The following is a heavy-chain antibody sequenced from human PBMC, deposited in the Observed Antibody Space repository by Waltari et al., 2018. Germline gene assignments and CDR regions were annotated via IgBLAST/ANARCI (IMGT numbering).Heavy chain of an antibody. CDR1: GYTFTDSS. D-gene: IGHD5-12*01. CDR3: ERERTDIVATSCFDN. CDR2: INPKSGGA. V-gene: IGHV1-2*02. Sequence: QVQLVQSGAEVKKPGASVKVSCKASGYTFTDSSLHWVRQAPGQGLEWVGWINPKSGGANAEEKFQGRVLMTRDTSTSTAYMELSRLRSDDTAVYYCERERTDIVATSCFDNWGQGTLVIVSS. J-gene: IGHJ4*02.